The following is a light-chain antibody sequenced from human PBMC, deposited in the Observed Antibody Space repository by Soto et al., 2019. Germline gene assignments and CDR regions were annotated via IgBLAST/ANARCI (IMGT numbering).Light chain of an antibody. V-gene: IGKV1-9*01. CDR2: AAS. Sequence: DIQLTQSPSFLSASVGDRVTITCRASQGISSYLAWYQQKPGKAPKLLIYAASTLQSGVPSRLSGSGSGTQFTLTISSLQPEDFATYYCQQLNSYPHTFGPGTKVDI. CDR3: QQLNSYPHT. J-gene: IGKJ3*01. CDR1: QGISSY.